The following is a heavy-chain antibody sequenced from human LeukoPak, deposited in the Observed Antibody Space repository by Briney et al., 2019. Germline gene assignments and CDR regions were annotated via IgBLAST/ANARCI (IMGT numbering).Heavy chain of an antibody. V-gene: IGHV4-4*07. CDR3: ARVRYATRTYAFDT. J-gene: IGHJ3*02. Sequence: PSETLSLTCTVSGGFISSYYWSWIRQPAGKGLEWIGRIYTSGSTNYNPSLKSRVTMSVDTSKNQFSLKLSSVTAADTAVYYCARVRYATRTYAFDTWGQGTMVTVSS. D-gene: IGHD2-2*01. CDR2: IYTSGST. CDR1: GGFISSYY.